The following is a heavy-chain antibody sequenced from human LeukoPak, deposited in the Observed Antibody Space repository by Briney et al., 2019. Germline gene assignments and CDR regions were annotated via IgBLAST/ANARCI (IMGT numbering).Heavy chain of an antibody. D-gene: IGHD3-16*02. CDR1: RFTFDDYG. CDR2: INWNGGTT. CDR3: ARGGYRQLAYFDY. Sequence: GGSLRLSCEASRFTFDDYGITWVRPVPRKGLEWIASINWNGGTTSYADSVKGRFTISRDNDKNSLYLQMNSLRAEDTALYYCARGGYRQLAYFDYWGQGALVTVSS. J-gene: IGHJ4*02. V-gene: IGHV3-20*04.